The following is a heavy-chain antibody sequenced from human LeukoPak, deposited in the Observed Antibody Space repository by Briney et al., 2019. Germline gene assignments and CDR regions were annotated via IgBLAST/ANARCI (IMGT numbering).Heavy chain of an antibody. D-gene: IGHD1-1*01. CDR2: IKYDGNEE. J-gene: IGHJ4*02. CDR3: KSGGAAPGSFDY. CDR1: GSTFSSYW. V-gene: IGHV3-7*01. Sequence: PGGSLRLSCAASGSTFSSYWMSWMRQAPGKGLEWVANIKYDGNEEYYVDSVKGRFTISRDNAKNSLYLQLNSLRVEDTAVYYCKSGGAAPGSFDYWGQGTLVTVSP.